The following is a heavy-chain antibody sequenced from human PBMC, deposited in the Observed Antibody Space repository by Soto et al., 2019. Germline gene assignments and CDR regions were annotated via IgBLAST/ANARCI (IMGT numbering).Heavy chain of an antibody. J-gene: IGHJ6*02. CDR3: AKGSYYDFWSGYYPYYYYYGMDV. CDR2: ISGSGGST. D-gene: IGHD3-3*01. V-gene: IGHV3-23*01. Sequence: HPGGSLRLSCAASGFTFSSYAMSWVRQAPGKGLEWVSAISGSGGSTYYADSVKGRFTISRDNSKDTLYLQMNSLRAEDTAVYYCAKGSYYDFWSGYYPYYYYYGMDVWGQGTTVTVSS. CDR1: GFTFSSYA.